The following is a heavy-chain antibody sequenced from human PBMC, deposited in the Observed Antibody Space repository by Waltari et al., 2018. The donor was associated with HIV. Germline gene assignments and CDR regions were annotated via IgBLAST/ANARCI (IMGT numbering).Heavy chain of an antibody. CDR3: ARRGNYRAAEYNYFGP. D-gene: IGHD1-7*01. CDR1: GGFFRSSDYY. CDR2: IQYGGNT. V-gene: IGHV4-39*01. Sequence: QLQLQESGPGVVKPLETLSLTCPVSGGFFRSSDYYWDWFRQSPGKGLEWIGNIQYGGNTIYNPSLESRVSMSIDTSRGQFSLTLKDVTAADTAVYFCARRGNYRAAEYNYFGPWGQGIQVIVSS. J-gene: IGHJ5*02.